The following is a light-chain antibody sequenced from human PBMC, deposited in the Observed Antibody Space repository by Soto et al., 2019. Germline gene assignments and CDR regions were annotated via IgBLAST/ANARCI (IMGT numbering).Light chain of an antibody. CDR3: QQRNVWPPIT. V-gene: IGKV3D-20*02. CDR2: GAS. Sequence: EIVLTQSPGTLSLSPGERATLSCRASQSVYSSYLGWYQQKPGQAPRLLIYGASSRATGIPDRLSGSGSGTDFTLTISRLEPEDFAVYYCQQRNVWPPITFGQGTRLEIK. J-gene: IGKJ5*01. CDR1: QSVYSSY.